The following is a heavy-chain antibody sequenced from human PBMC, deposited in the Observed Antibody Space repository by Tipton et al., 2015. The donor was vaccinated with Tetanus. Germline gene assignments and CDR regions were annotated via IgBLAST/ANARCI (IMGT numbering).Heavy chain of an antibody. CDR2: IYPGDSDT. V-gene: IGHV5-51*01. Sequence: QLVQSGGEVKKPGESLKISCKGSGYIFTNYWIGWVRQMPGKGLEWMGIIYPGDSDTRYSPSFQCQVTISVDKSINTAYLQWSSLKASDTSMFYCARAHCSDGVCNFDFWGQGALVTVAS. J-gene: IGHJ4*02. CDR1: GYIFTNYW. D-gene: IGHD2-8*01. CDR3: ARAHCSDGVCNFDF.